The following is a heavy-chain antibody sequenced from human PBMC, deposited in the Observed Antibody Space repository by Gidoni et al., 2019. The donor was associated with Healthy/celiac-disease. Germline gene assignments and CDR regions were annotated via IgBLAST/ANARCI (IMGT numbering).Heavy chain of an antibody. CDR1: GGTFSSYA. Sequence: QVQLVQSGAEVKKPGSSVTVSCKASGGTFSSYAISWVRQAPGQGLEWMGGIIPIFGTANYAQKFQGRVTITADESTSTAYMELSSLRSEDTAVYYCASPDDTIVVVPAAIRSYYYYYGMDVWGQGTTVTVSS. D-gene: IGHD2-2*02. J-gene: IGHJ6*02. V-gene: IGHV1-69*01. CDR3: ASPDDTIVVVPAAIRSYYYYYGMDV. CDR2: IIPIFGTA.